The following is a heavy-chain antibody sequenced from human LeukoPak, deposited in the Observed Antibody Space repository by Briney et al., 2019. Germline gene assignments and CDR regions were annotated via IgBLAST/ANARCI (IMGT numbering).Heavy chain of an antibody. D-gene: IGHD2-2*01. CDR3: ATSTDCSSTSCYNWFDP. Sequence: TLSLTCAVSDGSISSGGYSWSWIRQPPGKGLEWIGYIYYSGSTYYNPSLKSRVTISVDTSKNQFSLKLSSATAADTAVYYCATSTDCSSTSCYNWFDPWGQGTLVTVSS. V-gene: IGHV4-30-4*07. J-gene: IGHJ5*02. CDR2: IYYSGST. CDR1: DGSISSGGYS.